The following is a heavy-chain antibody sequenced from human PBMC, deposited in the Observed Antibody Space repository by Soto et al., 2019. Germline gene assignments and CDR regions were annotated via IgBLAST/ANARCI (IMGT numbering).Heavy chain of an antibody. D-gene: IGHD1-26*01. J-gene: IGHJ5*01. CDR1: RFIFSDYA. Sequence: DVQLLESGGGLVQPGGSLTLSCAASRFIFSDYAMNWVRQAPGKGLEWVSSIGGGNTYRYYADSVKGRFIVSRENSKNTMYLQMNSLRDDDTAVYYCAKDAVSYNGKWDWFDSWGQGTLVTVSS. CDR3: AKDAVSYNGKWDWFDS. V-gene: IGHV3-23*01. CDR2: IGGGNTYR.